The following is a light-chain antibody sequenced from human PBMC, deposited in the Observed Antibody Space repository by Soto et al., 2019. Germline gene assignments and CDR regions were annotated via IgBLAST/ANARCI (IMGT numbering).Light chain of an antibody. J-gene: IGKJ1*01. CDR1: QGVGVW. V-gene: IGKV1-5*01. CDR2: DAS. Sequence: IQMTQSPSTLSASVGEKVTITCRASQGVGVWLAWYQQKPGKAPKRLISDASDLQRGVPSRFNGSGSGTEFTLSINSLQSDDFATYYCQQYDIYSGTFGQGTRVEIK. CDR3: QQYDIYSGT.